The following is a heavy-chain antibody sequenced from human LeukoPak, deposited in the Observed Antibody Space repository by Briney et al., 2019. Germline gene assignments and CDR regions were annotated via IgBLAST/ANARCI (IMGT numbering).Heavy chain of an antibody. CDR1: GFTFSNYA. V-gene: IGHV3-21*01. J-gene: IGHJ4*02. CDR2: ISSSSSYI. D-gene: IGHD6-19*01. CDR3: ARDWVDSSGWLDTIDY. Sequence: PGGSLRLSCAASGFTFSNYAMSWVRQAPGKGLEWVSSISSSSSYIYYADSVKGRFTISRDNAKNSLYLQMNSLRAEDTAVYYCARDWVDSSGWLDTIDYWGQGTLVTVSS.